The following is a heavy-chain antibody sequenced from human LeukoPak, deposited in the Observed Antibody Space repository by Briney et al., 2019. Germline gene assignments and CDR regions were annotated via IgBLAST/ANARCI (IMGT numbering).Heavy chain of an antibody. CDR2: IIPIYGTT. D-gene: IGHD3-9*01. V-gene: IGHV1-69*13. Sequence: ASVKVSCKASGGTFSSYAINWVRQAPGQGLEWMGGIIPIYGTTNYAQKFQGRVTITADESTNTAYMELSSLRSEDTAVYYCARDYLEYDILTGYYRYWGQGTLVIVSS. J-gene: IGHJ4*02. CDR1: GGTFSSYA. CDR3: ARDYLEYDILTGYYRY.